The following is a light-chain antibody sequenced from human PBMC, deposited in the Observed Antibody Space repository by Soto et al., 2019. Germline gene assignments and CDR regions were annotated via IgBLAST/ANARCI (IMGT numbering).Light chain of an antibody. CDR3: QQSYSSPRT. Sequence: DIQMAQSPSSLSTSVGDRVTITCRTSQSVSNYLNWYQQKSAKAPKLLIYATSTLQTGVPSRFSGSGSGTDFTLTISSLQPEDFATYYCQQSYSSPRTFGQVTKVDI. CDR2: ATS. J-gene: IGKJ1*01. V-gene: IGKV1-39*01. CDR1: QSVSNY.